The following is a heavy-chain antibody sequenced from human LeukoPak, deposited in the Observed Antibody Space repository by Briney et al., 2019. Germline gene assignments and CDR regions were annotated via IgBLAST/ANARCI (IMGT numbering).Heavy chain of an antibody. J-gene: IGHJ4*02. CDR1: GGSFSGYY. Sequence: PSETLSLTCAAYGGSFSGYYWSWIRQPPGKGLEWIGEINHSGSTNYNPSLKSRVTISVDTSKNQFSLKLSSVTAADTAVYYCARGLGYWGQGTLVTVSS. CDR2: INHSGST. CDR3: ARGLGY. V-gene: IGHV4-34*01. D-gene: IGHD6-6*01.